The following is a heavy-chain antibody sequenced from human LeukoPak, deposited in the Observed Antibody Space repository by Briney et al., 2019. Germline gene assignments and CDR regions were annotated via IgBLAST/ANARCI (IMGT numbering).Heavy chain of an antibody. D-gene: IGHD2-15*01. CDR2: IYYSGST. CDR3: ARERSQDRYFYSGMDV. CDR1: GGSVSNSGNY. J-gene: IGHJ6*04. Sequence: PSETLSLTCTVSGGSVSNSGNYWSWIRQPPGKGLGWYGYIYYSGSTNYNPSLNSRVTISVHTSKDQFSLKLTSVTAADTAVYYCARERSQDRYFYSGMDVWGKGTTVTVAS. V-gene: IGHV4-61*08.